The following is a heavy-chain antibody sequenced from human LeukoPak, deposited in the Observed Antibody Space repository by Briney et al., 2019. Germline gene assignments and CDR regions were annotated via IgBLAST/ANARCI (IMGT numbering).Heavy chain of an antibody. Sequence: SETLCLTCTVSGVSISSYYWSWIRQPPGKGLEWIGYIYYSGGTNYNPSLKSRVTISVDTSKNQFSLKLRSVTAADTAVYYCARSGNSRVVGIVYYYYYGMDVWGQGTTVIVSS. CDR3: ARSGNSRVVGIVYYYYYGMDV. CDR1: GVSISSYY. J-gene: IGHJ6*02. V-gene: IGHV4-59*01. D-gene: IGHD4-23*01. CDR2: IYYSGGT.